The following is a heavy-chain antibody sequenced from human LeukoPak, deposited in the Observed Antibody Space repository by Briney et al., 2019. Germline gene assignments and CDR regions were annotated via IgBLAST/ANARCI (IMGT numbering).Heavy chain of an antibody. J-gene: IGHJ4*02. V-gene: IGHV1-2*02. CDR2: INPNSGGT. CDR3: AKILGGCSLVYLDC. Sequence: VASVKVSCEPSGYTFTGYYIQWVRQAPGQGLEWMGWINPNSGGTNYAQKFQGRVTMTIDTSISSAYMEVNSLRSDDTGVYYCAKILGGCSLVYLDCWGQGTLVTVSS. D-gene: IGHD1-26*01. CDR1: GYTFTGYY.